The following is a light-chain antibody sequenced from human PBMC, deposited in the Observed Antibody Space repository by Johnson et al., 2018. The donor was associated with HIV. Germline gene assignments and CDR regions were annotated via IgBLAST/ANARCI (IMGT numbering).Light chain of an antibody. V-gene: IGLV1-51*01. J-gene: IGLJ1*01. CDR2: DND. CDR1: SSNIGNNY. CDR3: GTWDSSLTGFV. Sequence: QSVLTQPPSVSAAPGQKVTISCSGSSSNIGNNYVSWYQRLPGTAPKLLIYDNDQLPSWIPDRFSASKSGTSATLAITGLQTGDEADYFCGTWDSSLTGFVFGPGTYVTV.